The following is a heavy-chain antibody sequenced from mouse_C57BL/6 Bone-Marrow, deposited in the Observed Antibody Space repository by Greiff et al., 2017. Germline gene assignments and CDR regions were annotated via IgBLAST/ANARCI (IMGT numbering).Heavy chain of an antibody. CDR1: GYTFTSYW. CDR3: ARWSYYGDDGPCWYFDV. Sequence: QVQLQQPGAELVMPGASVKLSCKASGYTFTSYWMHWVKQRPGQGLEWIGEIDPSDSYTNYNQKFKGKSTLTVDKSSSTAYMQLSSLTSEDSAVYYCARWSYYGDDGPCWYFDVWGTGTTVTVSS. J-gene: IGHJ1*03. CDR2: IDPSDSYT. V-gene: IGHV1-69*01. D-gene: IGHD2-2*01.